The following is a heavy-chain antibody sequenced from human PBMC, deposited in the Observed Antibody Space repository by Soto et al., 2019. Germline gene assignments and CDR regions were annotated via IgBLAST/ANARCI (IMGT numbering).Heavy chain of an antibody. J-gene: IGHJ4*02. Sequence: GSGPTLVNPTETLTLTCSVSGFSLTDTRMGVSWIRQAPGKALEWLAHIISNDDKSYSTSLKSRLTISKDTSKSQVVLRMTNMDPVDTGRYYCARALFYSASDGYYFEFDYLGPGTLVTVSS. CDR3: ARALFYSASDGYYFEFDY. D-gene: IGHD3-9*01. V-gene: IGHV2-26*01. CDR1: GFSLTDTRMG. CDR2: IISNDDK.